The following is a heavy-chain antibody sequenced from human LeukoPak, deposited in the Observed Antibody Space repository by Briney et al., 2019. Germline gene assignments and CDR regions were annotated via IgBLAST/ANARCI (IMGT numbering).Heavy chain of an antibody. Sequence: GASVKVSCKASGYTFTSYYMHWVRQAPGQGLEWMGIINPSGGSTSYAQKFQGRVTMTRDTSTSTVYMELSSLRSDDTAVYYCARGAAVAVDTRYFLHWGQGTLVIVSS. CDR1: GYTFTSYY. D-gene: IGHD6-19*01. CDR2: INPSGGST. CDR3: ARGAAVAVDTRYFLH. J-gene: IGHJ1*01. V-gene: IGHV1-46*01.